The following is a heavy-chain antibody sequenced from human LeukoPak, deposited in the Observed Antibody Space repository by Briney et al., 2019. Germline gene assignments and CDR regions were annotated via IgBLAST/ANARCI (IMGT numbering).Heavy chain of an antibody. Sequence: GVLRLSCAASGFTFSSYGMSWVRQAPGKGLEWVSAVSGSGGTTDYADSVKGRFTISRDNSKNTLYLQMNSLRAEDTAVYYCAKDYEPLVGVHRWGDWFDPWGQGTLVTVSS. D-gene: IGHD1-26*01. V-gene: IGHV3-23*01. CDR2: VSGSGGTT. J-gene: IGHJ5*02. CDR3: AKDYEPLVGVHRWGDWFDP. CDR1: GFTFSSYG.